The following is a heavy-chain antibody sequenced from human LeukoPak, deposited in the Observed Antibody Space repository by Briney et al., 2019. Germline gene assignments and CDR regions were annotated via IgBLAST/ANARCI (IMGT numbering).Heavy chain of an antibody. V-gene: IGHV3-21*01. D-gene: IGHD3-10*01. J-gene: IGHJ4*02. Sequence: GGSLRLSCAASGFTFSSYSMNWVRQAPGKGLEWVSSISSSSSYIYYADSVKGRFTISRDNAKNSLYLQMNSLRAEDTAVYYCARDRSMVRGEALNDYWAREPWSPSPQ. CDR1: GFTFSSYS. CDR2: ISSSSSYI. CDR3: ARDRSMVRGEALNDY.